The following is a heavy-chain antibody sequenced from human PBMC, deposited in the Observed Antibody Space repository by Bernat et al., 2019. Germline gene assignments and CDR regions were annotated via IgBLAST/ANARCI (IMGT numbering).Heavy chain of an antibody. V-gene: IGHV4-39*01. Sequence: QLQLQESDPGLVKPSETLSLTCTVSGGSISSSSYYWGWIRQPPGKGLEWIGSIYYSGSTYYNPSLKSRVTISVDTSKNQFSLKLSSVTAADTAVYYCARQDGDYVALFDYWGQGTLVTVSS. D-gene: IGHD4-17*01. J-gene: IGHJ4*02. CDR1: GGSISSSSYY. CDR3: ARQDGDYVALFDY. CDR2: IYYSGST.